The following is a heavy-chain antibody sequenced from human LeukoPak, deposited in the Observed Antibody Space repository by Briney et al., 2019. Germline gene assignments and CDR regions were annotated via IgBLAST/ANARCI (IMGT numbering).Heavy chain of an antibody. J-gene: IGHJ4*02. CDR2: ISYDGRNK. CDR3: AKGPLRGTAAAIDY. Sequence: GGSLRLSCAASGFTFNNYGMHWVRQGPGKGLEWVAVISYDGRNKHYPDSVKGRFTISRDISTDTLWLQMDSLRTEDTAVYYCAKGPLRGTAAAIDYWGQGTLVTVSS. CDR1: GFTFNNYG. V-gene: IGHV3-30*18. D-gene: IGHD2-15*01.